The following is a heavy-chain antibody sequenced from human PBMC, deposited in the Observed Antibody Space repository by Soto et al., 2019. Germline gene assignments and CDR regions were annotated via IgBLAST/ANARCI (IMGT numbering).Heavy chain of an antibody. CDR1: GFTFSTYG. V-gene: IGHV3-33*01. D-gene: IGHD3-10*01. J-gene: IGHJ4*02. Sequence: PGGSLRLSCAASGFTFSTYGMHWVRQAPGKGLEWVAVIRSDGNSKYYADSVKGRFNISRDNSKNTLYLQMSSLRVEDTAIYYCTRDRFSLLRGVFDSWGQGTLVTVS. CDR2: IRSDGNSK. CDR3: TRDRFSLLRGVFDS.